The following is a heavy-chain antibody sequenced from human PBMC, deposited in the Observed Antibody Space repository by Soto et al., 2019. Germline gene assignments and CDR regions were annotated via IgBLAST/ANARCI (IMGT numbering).Heavy chain of an antibody. CDR1: GFTFSSYS. CDR2: ISSSSSYI. V-gene: IGHV3-21*01. Sequence: GGSLRLSCAASGFTFSSYSMNWVRQAPGKGLEWVSSISSSSSYIYYADSVKGRFTISRDNAKNSLYLQMNSLRAEDTAVYYCARDPWDGAGGWGAFDIWGQGTMVTVSS. J-gene: IGHJ3*02. D-gene: IGHD3-10*01. CDR3: ARDPWDGAGGWGAFDI.